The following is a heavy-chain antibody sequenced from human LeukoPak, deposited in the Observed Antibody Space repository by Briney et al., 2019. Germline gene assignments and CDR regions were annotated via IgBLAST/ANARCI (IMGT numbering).Heavy chain of an antibody. J-gene: IGHJ4*02. CDR3: GRHDGVQ. V-gene: IGHV4-59*08. CDR1: GGSISSYY. Sequence: PSEPLSLPCTVSGGSISSYYWTWIGKPPGKGLEGIGYFDYSGRTNYNPSLKSPVTISLDTSKKQFSLKLRSVTVAEPGVYSCGRHDGVQGGQGTRVTLS. CDR2: FDYSGRT. D-gene: IGHD3-10*01.